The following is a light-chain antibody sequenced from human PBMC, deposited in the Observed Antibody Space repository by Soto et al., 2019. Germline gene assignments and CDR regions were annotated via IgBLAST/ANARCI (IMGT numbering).Light chain of an antibody. Sequence: EIVLTQSPGTLSLSPGERSTLSCMAIQSVSSSYLAWYQQKPGPAPRLLISDASTRAAGIPDRFSGSGSGTDFTLTISRLEPEDFALYYCQQSVVGSTLSFGRGTRLEIK. CDR2: DAS. J-gene: IGKJ5*01. CDR3: QQSVVGSTLS. V-gene: IGKV3-20*01. CDR1: QSVSSSY.